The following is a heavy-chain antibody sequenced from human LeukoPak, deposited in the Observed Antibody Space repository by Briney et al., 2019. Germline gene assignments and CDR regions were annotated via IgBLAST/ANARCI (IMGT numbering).Heavy chain of an antibody. V-gene: IGHV1-18*01. Sequence: ASVKVSCKPSGYTFTSYAISWLRQAPGQGLEWMGWISTYSGNTNYAQKLQGRTTMTIETSTSTAYMELRSLRSDDTAVYYCARGGSRVVTYGNFDYWGQGTLVTASS. CDR3: ARGGSRVVTYGNFDY. J-gene: IGHJ4*02. CDR1: GYTFTSYA. D-gene: IGHD2-21*02. CDR2: ISTYSGNT.